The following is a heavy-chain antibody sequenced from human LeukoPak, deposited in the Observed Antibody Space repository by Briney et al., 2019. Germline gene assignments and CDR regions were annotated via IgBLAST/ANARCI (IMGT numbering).Heavy chain of an antibody. CDR1: GGSFSGYY. V-gene: IGHV4-34*01. CDR2: IYYSGST. CDR3: ARFDYGDYFFDY. D-gene: IGHD4-17*01. J-gene: IGHJ4*02. Sequence: SETLSLTCAVYGGSFSGYYWSWIRQPPGKGLEWIGSIYYSGSTYYNPSLKSRVTISVDTSKNQFSLKLSSVTAADTAVYYCARFDYGDYFFDYWGQGTLVTVSS.